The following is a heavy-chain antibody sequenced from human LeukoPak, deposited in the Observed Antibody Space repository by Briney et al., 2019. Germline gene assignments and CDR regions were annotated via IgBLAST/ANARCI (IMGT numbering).Heavy chain of an antibody. CDR1: GGSFSGYY. J-gene: IGHJ4*01. CDR2: INHSGST. Sequence: SETLSLTCAVYGGSFSGYYWSWIRQPPGKGLEWIGEINHSGSTNYNPSLKSRVTISVDTSKNQFSLKLSSVTAADTAVYYCARGRNILRYFDWLSPFDYWGHGTLVTVSS. D-gene: IGHD3-9*01. V-gene: IGHV4-34*01. CDR3: ARGRNILRYFDWLSPFDY.